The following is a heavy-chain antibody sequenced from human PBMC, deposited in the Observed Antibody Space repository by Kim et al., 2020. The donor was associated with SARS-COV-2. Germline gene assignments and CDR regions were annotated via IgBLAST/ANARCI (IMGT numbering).Heavy chain of an antibody. Sequence: GGSLRLSCAASGFTFSSYGMHWVRQAPGKGLEWVAVIWYDGSNKYYADSVKGRFTISRDNSKNTLYLQMNSLRAEDTAVYYCARDREPDWLSPSYYFDYWGQGTLVTVSS. CDR1: GFTFSSYG. CDR3: ARDREPDWLSPSYYFDY. CDR2: IWYDGSNK. J-gene: IGHJ4*02. V-gene: IGHV3-33*01. D-gene: IGHD3-9*01.